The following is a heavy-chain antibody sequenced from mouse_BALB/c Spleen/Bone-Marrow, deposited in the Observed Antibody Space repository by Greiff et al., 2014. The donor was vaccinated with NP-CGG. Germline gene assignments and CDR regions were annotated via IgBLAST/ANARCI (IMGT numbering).Heavy chain of an antibody. CDR1: GYSFTIYW. CDR3: ARGEITAFAY. V-gene: IGHV1-61*01. CDR2: IHPSDIET. D-gene: IGHD2-4*01. J-gene: IGHJ3*01. Sequence: QVQLQQSGAELVRPGASVKLSCKASGYSFTIYWMNWVKQRPGQGLEWIGMIHPSDIETRLNRKFKDKATLTVDKSSNTAYMQLSSPTSEDSAVYYCARGEITAFAYWGQGTLVTVSA.